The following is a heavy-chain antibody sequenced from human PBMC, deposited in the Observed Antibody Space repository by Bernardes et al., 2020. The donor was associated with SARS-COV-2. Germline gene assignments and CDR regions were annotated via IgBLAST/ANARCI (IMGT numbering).Heavy chain of an antibody. D-gene: IGHD3-10*01. CDR3: AREKGYYYGSGSYNFDL. CDR2: TSYRSKWHN. Sequence: QTPSLSPAISGDSVSSNSAAWNWLRQSPSRGLEWLGRTSYRSKWHNDYAVSVKSRITINPDTSKNQFSLQLNSVTPEDTAVYYCAREKGYYYGSGSYNFDLWGRGTLVTVSS. J-gene: IGHJ2*01. CDR1: GDSVSSNSAA. V-gene: IGHV6-1*01.